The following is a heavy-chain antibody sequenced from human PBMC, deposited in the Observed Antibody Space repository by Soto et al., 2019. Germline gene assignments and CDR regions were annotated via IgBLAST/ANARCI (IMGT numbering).Heavy chain of an antibody. CDR1: GGTFSSYA. CDR2: IIPIFGTA. V-gene: IGHV1-69*13. CDR3: AYYGDYRYYGMDV. D-gene: IGHD4-17*01. Sequence: VASVKVSCKASGGTFSSYAISWVRQAPGQGLEWMGGIIPIFGTANYAQKFQGRVTITADESTSTAYMELSSLRSEDTAVYYCAYYGDYRYYGMDVWGQGTTVTVSS. J-gene: IGHJ6*02.